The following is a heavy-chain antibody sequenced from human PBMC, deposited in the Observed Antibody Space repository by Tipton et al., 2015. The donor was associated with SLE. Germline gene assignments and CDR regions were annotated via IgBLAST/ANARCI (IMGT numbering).Heavy chain of an antibody. CDR3: TRHDYDDNGYYMHYFDY. V-gene: IGHV4-38-2*01. D-gene: IGHD3-22*01. CDR2: ISHSGNT. Sequence: TLSLTCAVSGYSISSGHYWGWIRQPPGKGLEWIASISHSGNTYYNPSPKSRVSMLIDTSKNQVFLRLSSVTAADTAVYYCTRHDYDDNGYYMHYFDYWGQGTLVTVSS. J-gene: IGHJ4*02. CDR1: GYSISSGHY.